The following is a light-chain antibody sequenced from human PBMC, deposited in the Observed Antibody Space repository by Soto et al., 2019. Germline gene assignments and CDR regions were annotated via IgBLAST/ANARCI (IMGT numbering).Light chain of an antibody. CDR2: DAS. CDR3: QQYDDLPIT. CDR1: QGISDN. J-gene: IGKJ5*01. V-gene: IGKV1-33*01. Sequence: DLHMTRSPSSLSTSVGDRVTITCQASQGISDNLNWYQQKQGKAPRVLISDASNLEAGVPSRFSGSGSGTHFTFTISSLQPEDVATYYCQQYDDLPITFGQGTRLEV.